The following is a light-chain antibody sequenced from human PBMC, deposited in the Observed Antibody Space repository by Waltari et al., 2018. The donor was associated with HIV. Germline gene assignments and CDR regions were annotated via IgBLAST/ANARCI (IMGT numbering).Light chain of an antibody. CDR1: SSNIGAGYD. CDR3: QSFDSSLTTSGVI. V-gene: IGLV1-40*01. J-gene: IGLJ2*01. CDR2: ANI. Sequence: QSVLTQPPSVSGAPGRRVTISCTGSSSNIGAGYDVHWYQQLPGTAPKHLIYANINRPSGVPDRFSGSKSGSSASLAITGLQAEDEAHYYCQSFDSSLTTSGVIFGGGPKLTVL.